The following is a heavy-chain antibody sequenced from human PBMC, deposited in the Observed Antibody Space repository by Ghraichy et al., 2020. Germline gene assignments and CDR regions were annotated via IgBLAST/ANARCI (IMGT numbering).Heavy chain of an antibody. V-gene: IGHV4-34*01. CDR2: INHSGST. CDR1: GGSFSGYY. Sequence: SETLSLTCAVYGGSFSGYYWSWIRQPPGKGLEWIGEINHSGSTNYNPSLKSRVTISVDTSKNQFSLKLSSVTAADTAVYYCARGLWYYGSGSYPYWGQGTLVTVSS. D-gene: IGHD3-10*01. CDR3: ARGLWYYGSGSYPY. J-gene: IGHJ4*02.